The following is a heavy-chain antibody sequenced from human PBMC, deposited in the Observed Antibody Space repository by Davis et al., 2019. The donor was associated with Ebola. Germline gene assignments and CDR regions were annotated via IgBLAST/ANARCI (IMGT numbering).Heavy chain of an antibody. CDR1: GGSFSGYY. J-gene: IGHJ5*02. Sequence: MPSETLSPTCAVYGGSFSGYYWSWIRQPPAKGLEWIGEINHSGSTNYNPSLKSRVTISVDTSKNQFSLKLTSVTAGDTAVYYCETSQDCGSTGCENWFDPWGQGTLVTVSS. CDR3: ETSQDCGSTGCENWFDP. V-gene: IGHV4-34*01. D-gene: IGHD2-2*01. CDR2: INHSGST.